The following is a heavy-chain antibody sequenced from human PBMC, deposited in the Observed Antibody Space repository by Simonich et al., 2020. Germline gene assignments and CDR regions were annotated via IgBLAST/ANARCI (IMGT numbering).Heavy chain of an antibody. Sequence: QVQLQESGPGLVKPSETLSLTCAVSGYSISSVYYWDWIRQPPGQGLEWIGRIYHSVSTYYNPSLKRRVTISVDTSKNQFSLKLSSVTAADTAVYYCARVGYSNYYYYGMDVWGQGTTVTVSS. CDR1: GYSISSVYY. J-gene: IGHJ6*02. CDR3: ARVGYSNYYYYGMDV. V-gene: IGHV4-38-2*01. D-gene: IGHD6-13*01. CDR2: IYHSVST.